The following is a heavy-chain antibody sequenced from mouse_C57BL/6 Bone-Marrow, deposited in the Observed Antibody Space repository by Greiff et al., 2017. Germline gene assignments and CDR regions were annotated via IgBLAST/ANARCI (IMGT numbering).Heavy chain of an antibody. J-gene: IGHJ1*03. V-gene: IGHV1-4*01. Sequence: QVQLQQSGAELARPGASVKMSCKASGYTFTSYTMHWVKQRPGQGLEWIGYINPSSGYTKYNQKFKDKATLTADKSSSTAYMQLSSLTSEDSAVYYCASMHYGSSYLYWYFDVWGTGTTVTVSS. D-gene: IGHD1-1*01. CDR2: INPSSGYT. CDR3: ASMHYGSSYLYWYFDV. CDR1: GYTFTSYT.